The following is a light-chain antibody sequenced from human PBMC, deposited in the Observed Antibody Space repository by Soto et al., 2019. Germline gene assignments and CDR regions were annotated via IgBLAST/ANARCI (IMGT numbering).Light chain of an antibody. CDR2: GAS. CDR1: QSVSSN. V-gene: IGKV3-15*01. J-gene: IGKJ1*01. CDR3: QQYDNWPQT. Sequence: EIVMTQSPATLSVSPGERATLSCRASQSVSSNLAWYQQKPGQAPRLLIYGASTRATGIPARFSGSGSGTEFTLTIGSLQSEDFAVYYCQQYDNWPQTFGQGTKWIS.